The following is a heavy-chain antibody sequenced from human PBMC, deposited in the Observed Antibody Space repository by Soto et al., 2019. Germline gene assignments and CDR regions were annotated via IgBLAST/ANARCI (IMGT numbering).Heavy chain of an antibody. J-gene: IGHJ4*02. D-gene: IGHD3-22*01. CDR1: GFTFSSYW. V-gene: IGHV3-7*03. Sequence: EVQLVESGGGLVQPGGSLRLSCAASGFTFSSYWMSWVRQAPGKGLEWVANIKQDGSEKYYVDSVKGRFTISRDNAKNSLYLQMNILRAEDTAVYYCARDRSSGYSDYWGQGTLVTVSS. CDR3: ARDRSSGYSDY. CDR2: IKQDGSEK.